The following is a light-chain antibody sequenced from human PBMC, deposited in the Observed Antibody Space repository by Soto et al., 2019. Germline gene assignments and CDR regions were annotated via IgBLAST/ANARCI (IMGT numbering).Light chain of an antibody. V-gene: IGLV2-8*01. Sequence: QSALAQPPSASGSPGQSVAISCTGTSSDIGGYNYVSWFQQHPGKAPKLIIYGVNERPSGVPDRFSGSKSDNTASLTVSGLQAEDEADYYCCSYAGSKNYVFGTGTKQTVL. CDR3: CSYAGSKNYV. CDR1: SSDIGGYNY. J-gene: IGLJ1*01. CDR2: GVN.